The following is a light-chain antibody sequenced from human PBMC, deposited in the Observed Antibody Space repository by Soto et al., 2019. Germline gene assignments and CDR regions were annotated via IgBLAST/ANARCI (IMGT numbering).Light chain of an antibody. CDR3: QQYHSYWT. V-gene: IGKV1-5*01. CDR1: QSISGS. CDR2: DAS. Sequence: VQMTQCRSTLSASLGGRVTITCRASQSISGSLAWYQQKPGKAPKXLIYDASSLESGVPQRFSGSGSGTEFTLTISSLQTDDFSTYYCQQYHSYWTFGQGTKVDIK. J-gene: IGKJ1*01.